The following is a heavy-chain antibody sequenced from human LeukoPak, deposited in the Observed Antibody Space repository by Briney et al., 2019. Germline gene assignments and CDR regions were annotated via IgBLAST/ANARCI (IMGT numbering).Heavy chain of an antibody. CDR1: GFTVSSNY. J-gene: IGHJ4*02. Sequence: GGSLRLSCAASGFTVSSNYMSWVRQAPGKGLEWVSSISSSSSYIYYADSVKGRFTISRDNAKNSLYLQMNSLRAEDTAVYYCARDPRSYGSGSSRIDYWGQGTLVPVSS. CDR2: ISSSSSYI. D-gene: IGHD3-10*01. CDR3: ARDPRSYGSGSSRIDY. V-gene: IGHV3-21*01.